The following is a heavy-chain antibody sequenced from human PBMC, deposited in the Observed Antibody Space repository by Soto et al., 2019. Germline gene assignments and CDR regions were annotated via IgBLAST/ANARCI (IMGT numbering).Heavy chain of an antibody. J-gene: IGHJ4*02. CDR1: GGSISSYY. V-gene: IGHV4-59*08. Sequence: SETLSLTCTVSGGSISSYYWSWIRQPPGKGLEWIGYIYYSGSTNYNPSLKSRVTISVDTSKNQFSLKLSSVTAADTAVYYCASQHYYDSSGYYVVYWGQGTLVTVSS. CDR2: IYYSGST. D-gene: IGHD3-22*01. CDR3: ASQHYYDSSGYYVVY.